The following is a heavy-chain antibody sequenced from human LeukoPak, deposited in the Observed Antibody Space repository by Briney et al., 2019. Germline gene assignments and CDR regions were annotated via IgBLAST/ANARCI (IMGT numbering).Heavy chain of an antibody. V-gene: IGHV3-9*03. CDR1: GFTFDDYA. D-gene: IGHD3-10*01. Sequence: GRSLRLSCAASGFTFDDYAMHWVRQAPGKGLEWVSGFSWNSGSIGYADSVKGRFTIPRDNAKNSLYLQMNSLRAEDMALYYCAKDKGYGSGSYNYFDYGGQGTLVTVSS. J-gene: IGHJ4*02. CDR2: FSWNSGSI. CDR3: AKDKGYGSGSYNYFDY.